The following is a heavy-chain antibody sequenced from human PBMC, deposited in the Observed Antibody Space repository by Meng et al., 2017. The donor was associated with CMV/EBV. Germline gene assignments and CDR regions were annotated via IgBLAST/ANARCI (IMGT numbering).Heavy chain of an antibody. Sequence: GSLRLSCTVSGGSISSSSYYWGWIRQPPGKGLEWIGSIYYSGSTYYNPSLKSRVTISVDTSKNQFSLKLSSVTAADTAVYYCARGSSVFSIWGQGTMVTVSS. V-gene: IGHV4-39*01. J-gene: IGHJ3*02. CDR1: GGSISSSSYY. CDR2: IYYSGST. CDR3: ARGSSVFSI. D-gene: IGHD6-19*01.